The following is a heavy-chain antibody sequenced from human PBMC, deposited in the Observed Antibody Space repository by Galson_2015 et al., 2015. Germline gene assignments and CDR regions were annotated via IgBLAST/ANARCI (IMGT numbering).Heavy chain of an antibody. CDR3: ARDLGCSSTSCLAGMDV. CDR1: GFTVSSNC. Sequence: SLRLSCAASGFTVSSNCMSWVRQAPGKGLEWVSVIYSGGSTYYADSVKGRFTISRDNSKNTLYLQMNSLRAEDTAVYYCARDLGCSSTSCLAGMDVWGQGTTVTVSS. J-gene: IGHJ6*02. D-gene: IGHD2-2*01. CDR2: IYSGGST. V-gene: IGHV3-53*01.